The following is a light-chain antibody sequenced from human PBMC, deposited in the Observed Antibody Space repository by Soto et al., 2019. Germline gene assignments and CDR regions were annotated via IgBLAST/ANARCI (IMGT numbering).Light chain of an antibody. V-gene: IGKV3-11*01. Sequence: EIQLTQSPGTLSLSPGERATLCCRASQTVSSSYLTWYQQKPGQAPNLLIYDASNRESGIPARFSGSGSGTDFTLTISSLQPEDSAAYYCQHCSDYSKTFGGGTKVDIK. CDR3: QHCSDYSKT. J-gene: IGKJ4*01. CDR2: DAS. CDR1: QTVSSSY.